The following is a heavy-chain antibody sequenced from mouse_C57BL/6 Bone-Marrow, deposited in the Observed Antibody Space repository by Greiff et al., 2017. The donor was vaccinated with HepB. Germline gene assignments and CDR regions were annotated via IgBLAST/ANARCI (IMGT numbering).Heavy chain of an antibody. J-gene: IGHJ1*03. CDR1: GFSLTSYG. V-gene: IGHV2-5*01. CDR3: AKTLGPFDV. Sequence: VKLMESGPGLVQPSQSLSITCTVSGFSLTSYGVHWVRQSPGKGLEWLGVIWRGGSTDYNAAFMSRLSITKDNSKSQVIFKMNSLQADDTAIYYCAKTLGPFDVWGTGTTVTVSS. D-gene: IGHD4-1*01. CDR2: IWRGGST.